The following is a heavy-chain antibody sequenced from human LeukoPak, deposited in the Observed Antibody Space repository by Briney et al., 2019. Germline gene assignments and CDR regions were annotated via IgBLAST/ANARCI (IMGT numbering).Heavy chain of an antibody. V-gene: IGHV3-30*02. J-gene: IGHJ3*02. D-gene: IGHD3-22*01. CDR1: GFTFSSYG. CDR2: IWFDGSNK. Sequence: GGSLRLSCAASGFTFSSYGMHWVRQAPGKGLEWVAVIWFDGSNKYYADSVKGRFTISRDNSKNTLYLQMNSLRAEDTAVYYCAKTYYYDSSGPFDIWGQGTMVTVSS. CDR3: AKTYYYDSSGPFDI.